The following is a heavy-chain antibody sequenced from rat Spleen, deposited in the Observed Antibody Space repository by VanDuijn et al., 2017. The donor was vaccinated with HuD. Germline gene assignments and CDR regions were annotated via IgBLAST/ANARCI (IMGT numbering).Heavy chain of an antibody. V-gene: IGHV2-72*01. D-gene: IGHD1-11*01. J-gene: IGHJ3*01. CDR1: GFSLTRNG. CDR3: TRTYGGYTSHWFAY. Sequence: QVQLKESGPGLMQPSETLSLTCPVSGFSLTRNGVGWVRQPLGKGLVWMGTIWAGGTTNFNSAVQSRLTISRDTSKSQVFLKMSSLQTEDTAIYFCTRTYGGYTSHWFAYWGQGTLVTVSS. CDR2: IWAGGTT.